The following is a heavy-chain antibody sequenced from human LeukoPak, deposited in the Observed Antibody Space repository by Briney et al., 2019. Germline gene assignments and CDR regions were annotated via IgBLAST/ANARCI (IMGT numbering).Heavy chain of an antibody. D-gene: IGHD6-19*01. Sequence: PSETLSLTCSVSGGSIRDYYWSWIRQPAGKGLEWIGRIYTSGSTNYNPSLKSRVTMSVDTSKNQFSLKLSSVTAADTAVYYCARDGSTRSGWYVGQADAFDIWGQGTMVTVSS. V-gene: IGHV4-4*07. CDR2: IYTSGST. CDR1: GGSIRDYY. CDR3: ARDGSTRSGWYVGQADAFDI. J-gene: IGHJ3*02.